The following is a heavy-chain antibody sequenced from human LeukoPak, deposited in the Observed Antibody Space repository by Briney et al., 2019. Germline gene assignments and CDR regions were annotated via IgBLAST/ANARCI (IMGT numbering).Heavy chain of an antibody. V-gene: IGHV1-69*06. CDR3: ARESRRVVPAAMYASFYYYYYMDV. J-gene: IGHJ6*03. CDR2: IIPIFGTA. D-gene: IGHD2-2*01. Sequence: GASVKVSCKASGYTFTSYGISWVRQAPGQGLEWMGGIIPIFGTANYAQKFQGRVTITADKSTSTAYMELSSLRSEDTAVYYCARESRRVVPAAMYASFYYYYYMDVWGKGTTVTVSS. CDR1: GYTFTSYG.